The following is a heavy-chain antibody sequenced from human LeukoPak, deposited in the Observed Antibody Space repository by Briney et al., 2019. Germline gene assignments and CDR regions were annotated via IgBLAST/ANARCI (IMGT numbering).Heavy chain of an antibody. D-gene: IGHD3-16*01. CDR1: GDSISGYY. CDR3: ARGGGTLDY. J-gene: IGHJ4*02. V-gene: IGHV4-59*01. CDR2: IYDSGKT. Sequence: SETQSLTCTVSGDSISGYYWSWIRQPPGKGLEWIGYIYDSGKTNYNASLISRVTISVDTSKNQFSLKLTSVTPADTAVYYCARGGGTLDYWGQGTLVTVSS.